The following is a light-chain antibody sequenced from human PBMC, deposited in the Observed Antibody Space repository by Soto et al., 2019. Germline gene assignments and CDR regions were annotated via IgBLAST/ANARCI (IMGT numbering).Light chain of an antibody. CDR1: ESISGY. J-gene: IGKJ2*01. CDR3: QQSYNSPSA. V-gene: IGKV1-39*01. Sequence: DFQLTQSPSSLSASVGDRVTITCRTSESISGYLSWYQQKAGQPPKLLIFAASSLQNGVPSRFSGSGSGTDYTLTISSLQADDFATYFCQQSYNSPSAFGQGTKVDIK. CDR2: AAS.